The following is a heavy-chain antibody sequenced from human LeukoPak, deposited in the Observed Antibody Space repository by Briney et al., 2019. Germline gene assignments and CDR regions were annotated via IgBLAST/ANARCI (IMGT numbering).Heavy chain of an antibody. Sequence: GGPLRLPRAPSGFPLSSYSINWVRQAPRKGLEWVSYISSSSSTIYYADSVKGRFTLSRDNVKNSLYLQMNSLRAEDTAVYYCARVLHKRNYDSTTYYGYWGQGTLVTVSS. CDR1: GFPLSSYS. J-gene: IGHJ4*02. V-gene: IGHV3-48*01. D-gene: IGHD3-22*01. CDR2: ISSSSSTI. CDR3: ARVLHKRNYDSTTYYGY.